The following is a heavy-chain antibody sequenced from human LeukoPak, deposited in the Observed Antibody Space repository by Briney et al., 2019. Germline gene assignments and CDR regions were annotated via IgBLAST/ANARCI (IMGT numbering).Heavy chain of an antibody. CDR1: GFTFSSYG. CDR3: ARDTRRYCSGGSCYSPFDY. J-gene: IGHJ4*02. D-gene: IGHD2-15*01. V-gene: IGHV3-33*01. CDR2: IWYDGSNK. Sequence: GGSLRLSCAASGFTFSSYGMHWVRQAPGKGLEWVAVIWYDGSNKYYADSVKGRFTISRDNSKNTLYLQMNSLRAEDTAVYCCARDTRRYCSGGSCYSPFDYWGQGTLVTVSS.